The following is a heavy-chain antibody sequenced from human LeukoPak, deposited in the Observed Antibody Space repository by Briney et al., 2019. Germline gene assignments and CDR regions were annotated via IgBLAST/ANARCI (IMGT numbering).Heavy chain of an antibody. CDR1: GFTFSSTG. CDR2: ISYDGSSK. D-gene: IGHD6-13*01. Sequence: GGSLRLSCTASGFTFSSTGMHWVRQAPGKGLGWVASISYDGSSKKYVDSVKGRFTISRDNSKRTLYLQMNSLRSEDTAVYYCARDSTIISSSWLNWFDPWGQGTLVTVSS. J-gene: IGHJ5*02. V-gene: IGHV3-30*03. CDR3: ARDSTIISSSWLNWFDP.